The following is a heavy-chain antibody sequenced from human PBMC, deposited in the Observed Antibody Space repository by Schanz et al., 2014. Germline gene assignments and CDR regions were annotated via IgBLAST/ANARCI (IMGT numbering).Heavy chain of an antibody. J-gene: IGHJ4*02. V-gene: IGHV3-30*13. Sequence: QVQLVESGGGLAKPGGSLRLSCASSGFTFGENYMHWIRQAPGKGLEWVAVISYEGNDKYYGDSVKGRFTISRDSPKNRLYLQMNSLRPEDSGVYYCARGVARERYSDWLELDYWGQGTLVTVSS. D-gene: IGHD3-9*01. CDR1: GFTFGENY. CDR3: ARGVARERYSDWLELDY. CDR2: ISYEGNDK.